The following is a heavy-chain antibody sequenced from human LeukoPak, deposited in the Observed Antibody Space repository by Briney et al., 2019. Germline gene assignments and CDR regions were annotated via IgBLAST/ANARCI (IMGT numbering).Heavy chain of an antibody. Sequence: SETLSLTCTVSGGSISSYYWSWIRQPPGKGLEWIGYIYYSGTTNYNPSLKSRVTISVDTSKNQFSLKLSSVTAADTAVYYCARGSFLIVGATVPDAFGIWGQGTMLTVSS. CDR1: GGSISSYY. D-gene: IGHD1-26*01. CDR3: ARGSFLIVGATVPDAFGI. J-gene: IGHJ3*02. V-gene: IGHV4-59*01. CDR2: IYYSGTT.